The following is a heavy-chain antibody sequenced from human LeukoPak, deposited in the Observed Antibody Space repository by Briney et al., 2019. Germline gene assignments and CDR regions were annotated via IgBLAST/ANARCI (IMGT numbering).Heavy chain of an antibody. CDR3: AKENMVRGVWHDY. D-gene: IGHD3-10*01. V-gene: IGHV3-30*04. Sequence: GGSLRLSCAASGFTFSDYAMHWVRQAPGKGLEWLTVIFYDGSIQYYADSVKGRFTTSRDNSGSTLYLQMNSLRAEDTAVYYCAKENMVRGVWHDYWGQGTLVTVSS. J-gene: IGHJ4*02. CDR1: GFTFSDYA. CDR2: IFYDGSIQ.